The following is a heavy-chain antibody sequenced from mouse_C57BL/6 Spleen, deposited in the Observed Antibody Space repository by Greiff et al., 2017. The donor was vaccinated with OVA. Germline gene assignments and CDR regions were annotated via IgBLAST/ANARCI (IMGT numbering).Heavy chain of an antibody. D-gene: IGHD2-4*01. V-gene: IGHV5-17*01. J-gene: IGHJ4*01. CDR2: ISSGSSTI. CDR1: GFTFSDYG. CDR3: ARDYDYLYAMDY. Sequence: EVKLMESGGGLVKPGGSLKLSCAASGFTFSDYGMHWVRQAPEKGLEWVAYISSGSSTIYYADTVKGRFTISSDNAKNTLFLQMTSLRSEDTAMYYCARDYDYLYAMDYWGQGTSVTVSS.